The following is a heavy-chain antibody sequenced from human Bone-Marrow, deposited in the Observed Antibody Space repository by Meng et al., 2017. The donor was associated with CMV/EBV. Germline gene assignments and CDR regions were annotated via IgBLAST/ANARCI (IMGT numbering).Heavy chain of an antibody. J-gene: IGHJ4*02. D-gene: IGHD4-11*01. V-gene: IGHV3-30*02. CDR1: GFTFSSYG. CDR3: AKDRGTVTTQGTDY. CDR2: IRYDGSNK. Sequence: GESLKISCAASGFTFSSYGMHWVRQAPGKGLEWVAFIRYDGSNKYYADSVKGRFTISRDNSKNTLYLQMNSLRAEDTAVYYCAKDRGTVTTQGTDYWGQGKLVNVHS.